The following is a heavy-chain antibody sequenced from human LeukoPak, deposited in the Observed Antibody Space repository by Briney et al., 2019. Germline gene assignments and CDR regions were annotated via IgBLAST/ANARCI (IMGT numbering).Heavy chain of an antibody. J-gene: IGHJ4*02. CDR1: GFTFSHFA. CDR2: VSYDGKKN. CDR3: VRGSKIRGVLPEGEFDY. V-gene: IGHV3-30*03. D-gene: IGHD3-10*01. Sequence: GRSLRLSCAASGFTFSHFAMHWVRQAPAKGLVWVAVVSYDGKKNYYADSVKGRFTLTRDDSANTLYLQMNSLRAEDTAVYYCVRGSKIRGVLPEGEFDYWGQGALVTVSS.